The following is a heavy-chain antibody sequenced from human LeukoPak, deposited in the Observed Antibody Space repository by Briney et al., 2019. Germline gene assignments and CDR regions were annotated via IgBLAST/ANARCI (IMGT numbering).Heavy chain of an antibody. CDR3: ARVGYNGFGVLDY. D-gene: IGHD1-26*01. CDR1: GDSISNSRW. V-gene: IGHV4/OR15-8*02. CDR2: IYRGGSA. J-gene: IGHJ4*02. Sequence: PSETLSLTCIVSGDSISNSRWWTWVRHSPGKGLEWIGEIYRGGSAKYNPSLKSRVTMSMDKSKNQFSLELNSVTAADTAVYYCARVGYNGFGVLDYWGQGNLVTVSS.